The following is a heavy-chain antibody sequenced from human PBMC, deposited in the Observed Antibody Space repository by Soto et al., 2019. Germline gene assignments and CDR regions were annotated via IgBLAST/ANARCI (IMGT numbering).Heavy chain of an antibody. CDR2: IYYSGST. CDR1: GGSIISSSYY. V-gene: IGHV4-30-4*01. Sequence: SETLSLTCTVSGGSIISSSYYWSWIRQPPGKGLEWIGYIYYSGSTYYNPSLKSRVTISVDTSKNQFSLKLSSVTAADTAVYYCARDPGTHARYYYYYGMDVWGQGTTVTVSS. CDR3: ARDPGTHARYYYYYGMDV. J-gene: IGHJ6*02. D-gene: IGHD1-1*01.